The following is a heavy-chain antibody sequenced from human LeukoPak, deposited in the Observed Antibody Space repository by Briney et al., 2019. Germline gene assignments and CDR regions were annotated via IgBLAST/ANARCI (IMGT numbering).Heavy chain of an antibody. CDR2: IDHSGST. CDR3: ARGRRYYDSSGYADHDAFDI. Sequence: SETLSLTCAVYGGSFSGYYWSWIRQPPGKGLEWIGEIDHSGSTNYNPSLKSRVTISVDTSKNQFSLKLSSVTAADTAVYYCARGRRYYDSSGYADHDAFDIWGQGTMVTVSS. D-gene: IGHD3-22*01. J-gene: IGHJ3*02. V-gene: IGHV4-34*01. CDR1: GGSFSGYY.